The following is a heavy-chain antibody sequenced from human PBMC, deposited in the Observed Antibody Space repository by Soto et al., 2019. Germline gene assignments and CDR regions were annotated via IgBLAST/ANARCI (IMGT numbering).Heavy chain of an antibody. CDR3: AHTTAAAAYYYYYYMDV. CDR1: GFSLSTSGVG. CDR2: IYWDDDK. V-gene: IGHV2-5*02. J-gene: IGHJ6*03. Sequence: SGPTLVKPTPTLTLTCTFSGFSLSTSGVGVGWIRQPPGKALEWLALIYWDDDKRYSPSLKSRLTITKDTSKNQVVLTMTNMDPVDTATYYCAHTTAAAAYYYYYYMDVWGKGTTVTVSS. D-gene: IGHD2-2*01.